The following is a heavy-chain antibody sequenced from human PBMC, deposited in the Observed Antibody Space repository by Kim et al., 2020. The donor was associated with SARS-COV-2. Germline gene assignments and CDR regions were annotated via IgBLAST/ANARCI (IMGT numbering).Heavy chain of an antibody. V-gene: IGHV1-18*04. J-gene: IGHJ6*02. CDR3: ARDRGKSRGWEVFYYHYGIDA. Sequence: ASVKVSCKASGYTFTSYGISWVRQAPGQGLEWMGWINPYNGNTNYAQKLQGRVTMTTNTSTSTAYMELRSLRSDDTAVYYCARDRGKSRGWEVFYYHYGIDAWGQGTTVTVSS. CDR1: GYTFTSYG. CDR2: INPYNGNT. D-gene: IGHD6-19*01.